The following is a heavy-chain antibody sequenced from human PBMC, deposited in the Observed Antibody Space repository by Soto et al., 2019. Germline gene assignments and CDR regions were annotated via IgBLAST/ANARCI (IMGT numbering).Heavy chain of an antibody. CDR2: FYYSGST. Sequence: SETLSLTCTVSGGSISSSTYYWGWIRQPPGKGLEWIGNFYYSGSTYYNPSLKSRVTISVDTSKNQLSLKLTSVTAADTAVYYCARQMVRPRFDGEFDPWGQGTLVTVSS. D-gene: IGHD3-10*01. V-gene: IGHV4-39*01. CDR1: GGSISSSTYY. CDR3: ARQMVRPRFDGEFDP. J-gene: IGHJ5*02.